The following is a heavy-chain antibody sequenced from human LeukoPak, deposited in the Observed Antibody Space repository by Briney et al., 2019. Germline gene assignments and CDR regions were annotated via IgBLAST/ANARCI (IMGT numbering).Heavy chain of an antibody. CDR2: INDSGST. CDR1: GGSFSGYY. J-gene: IGHJ4*02. CDR3: ARSHYYDSSGYFETGGRYYFDY. Sequence: SETLSLTCAVYGGSFSGYYWSWIRQPPGKGLEWIGEINDSGSTNYNPSLKSRVTISVDTSKNQFSLKLSSVTAADTAVYYCARSHYYDSSGYFETGGRYYFDYWGQGTLVTVSS. D-gene: IGHD3-22*01. V-gene: IGHV4-34*01.